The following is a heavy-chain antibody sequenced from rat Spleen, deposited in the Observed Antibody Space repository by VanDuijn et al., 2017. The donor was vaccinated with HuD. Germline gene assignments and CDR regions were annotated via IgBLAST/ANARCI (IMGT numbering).Heavy chain of an antibody. V-gene: IGHV2-6*01. CDR1: GLSLTSNS. CDR3: ARGWERFAY. CDR2: ISSGGNT. J-gene: IGHJ3*01. Sequence: QVQLKESGPGLVQPSQTLSLTCTVSGLSLTSNSVSWVRQPPGKGLEWIAAISSGGNTYYNSALKSRLSISRDISKSQVFLKMNSLQTEDTAMYFCARGWERFAYWGQGSLVTVSS. D-gene: IGHD5-1*01.